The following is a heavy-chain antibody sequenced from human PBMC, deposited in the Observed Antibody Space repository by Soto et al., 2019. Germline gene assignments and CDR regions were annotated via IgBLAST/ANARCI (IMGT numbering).Heavy chain of an antibody. CDR3: AAREATIFFPGPLNDAFDI. D-gene: IGHD3-9*01. V-gene: IGHV3-30*03. CDR2: ISYDESNK. J-gene: IGHJ3*02. CDR1: GFTFSDYG. Sequence: SLSLSCAASGFTFSDYGIHWVRQAPGKGLEWVAVISYDESNKYYADSVKGRLTISRDNSKNTLYLEMNSLRTEDTAVYYCAAREATIFFPGPLNDAFDIWGQGTMVTVSS.